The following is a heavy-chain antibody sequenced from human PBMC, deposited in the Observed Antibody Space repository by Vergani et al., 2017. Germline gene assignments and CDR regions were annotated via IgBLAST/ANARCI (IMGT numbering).Heavy chain of an antibody. V-gene: IGHV3-48*01. CDR1: GFPFSSYI. J-gene: IGHJ5*02. Sequence: EVQLLESGGGLVQPGGSLRLSCAASGFPFSSYIMNWFRQAPGKGLEWVSYISSSSSTIYYADSVKGRFTISRDNSKNKLYLHMNSLRAEDTAVYYCARELGNGNEVFEHWGKGTLVTVSS. D-gene: IGHD1-1*01. CDR3: ARELGNGNEVFEH. CDR2: ISSSSSTI.